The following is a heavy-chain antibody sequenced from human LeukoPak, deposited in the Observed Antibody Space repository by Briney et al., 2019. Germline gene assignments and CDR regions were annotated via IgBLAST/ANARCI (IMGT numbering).Heavy chain of an antibody. D-gene: IGHD3-22*01. CDR1: GFTFDDYA. Sequence: GGSLRLSCAASGFTFDDYAMHWVRQALGKGLEWVSGISWNSGSIGYADSVKGRFTISRDNAKNSLYLQMNSLRAEDTALYYCAKGDSGPDYWGQGTLVTVSS. CDR3: AKGDSGPDY. J-gene: IGHJ4*02. V-gene: IGHV3-9*01. CDR2: ISWNSGSI.